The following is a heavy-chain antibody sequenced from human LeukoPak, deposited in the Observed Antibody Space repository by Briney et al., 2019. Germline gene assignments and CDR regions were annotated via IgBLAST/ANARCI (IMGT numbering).Heavy chain of an antibody. D-gene: IGHD3-22*01. Sequence: SETLSLTCAVYGGSFSGYYWSWIRQPPGKGLEWIGEINHSGSTNYNPSLKSRVTISVDTSKNQFSLKLSSVTAADTAVYYCARTLPMTPDYWGQGTLVTVSS. CDR1: GGSFSGYY. J-gene: IGHJ4*02. CDR2: INHSGST. CDR3: ARTLPMTPDY. V-gene: IGHV4-34*01.